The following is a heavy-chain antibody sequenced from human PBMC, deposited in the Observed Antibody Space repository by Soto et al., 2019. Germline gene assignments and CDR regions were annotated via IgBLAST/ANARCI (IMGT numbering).Heavy chain of an antibody. J-gene: IGHJ4*02. CDR2: ISYDGNNK. V-gene: IGHV3-30-3*01. CDR3: ARDGVSSAGYTWNSGTYFDY. CDR1: GFTYSTYT. D-gene: IGHD1-20*01. Sequence: QVQLVESGGGVVQPGRSLRLSCAASGFTYSTYTMHWVRQAPGKGLEWVAVISYDGNNKFYADSVKGRFTISRDSTKQALYLQMNSLRPDDSAMYYCARDGVSSAGYTWNSGTYFDYWGQGALVTVSS.